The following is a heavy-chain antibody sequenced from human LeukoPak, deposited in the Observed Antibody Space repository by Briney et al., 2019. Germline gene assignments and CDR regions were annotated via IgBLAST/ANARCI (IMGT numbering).Heavy chain of an antibody. CDR1: GYIFTDYH. Sequence: ASVKVSCKASGYIFTDYHMHWVRQAPGQGLEWMGWINPNSSGTNYAQKFQGWVTMTRDTSISTAYMELSRLRSDDTAVYYCAREVPNGDYSSSFDYWGQGTLVTVSS. D-gene: IGHD4-17*01. CDR3: AREVPNGDYSSSFDY. V-gene: IGHV1-2*04. J-gene: IGHJ4*02. CDR2: INPNSSGT.